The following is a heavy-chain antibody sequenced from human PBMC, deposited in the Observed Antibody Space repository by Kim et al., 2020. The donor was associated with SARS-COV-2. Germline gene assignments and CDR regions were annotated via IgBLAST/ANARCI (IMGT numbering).Heavy chain of an antibody. CDR2: ISYDGSNK. Sequence: GGSLRLSCAASGFTFSSYAMHWVRQAPGKGLEWVAVISYDGSNKYYADSVKGRFTISRDNSKNTLYLQMNSLRAEDTAVYYCARSGLDFGVTPYWYFDLWGRGTLVTVSS. V-gene: IGHV3-30*04. D-gene: IGHD3-16*01. CDR3: ARSGLDFGVTPYWYFDL. CDR1: GFTFSSYA. J-gene: IGHJ2*01.